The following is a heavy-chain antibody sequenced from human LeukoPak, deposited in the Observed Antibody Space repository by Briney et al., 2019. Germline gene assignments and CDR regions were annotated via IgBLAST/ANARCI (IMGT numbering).Heavy chain of an antibody. V-gene: IGHV4-4*09. CDR1: GGSISSYS. Sequence: SETLSLTCTVAGGSISSYSCSWIRQSPGKGLDWIGYIYTTGSTNSNPSLKRRVTISVDTSKSLFSLKLSSVTAADTAVYYCARHRDAFDLWGRGTMVTVSS. CDR3: ARHRDAFDL. J-gene: IGHJ3*01. CDR2: IYTTGST.